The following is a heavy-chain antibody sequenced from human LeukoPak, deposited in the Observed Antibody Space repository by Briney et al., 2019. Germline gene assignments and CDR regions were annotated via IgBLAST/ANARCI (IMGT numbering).Heavy chain of an antibody. CDR3: ARDGVSGSYQDY. CDR2: ISAYNGNT. CDR1: GYTFTSHG. V-gene: IGHV1-18*01. J-gene: IGHJ4*02. D-gene: IGHD3-16*02. Sequence: ASVKVSCKASGYTFTSHGISWVRRAPGQGLEWMGWISAYNGNTHYAEKLQGRVTMTTDTSTRTAYMELRSLRSDDTAVYYCARDGVSGSYQDYWGQGTLVTVSS.